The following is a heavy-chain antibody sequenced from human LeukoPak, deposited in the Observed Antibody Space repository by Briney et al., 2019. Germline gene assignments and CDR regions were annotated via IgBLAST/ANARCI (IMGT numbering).Heavy chain of an antibody. J-gene: IGHJ4*02. V-gene: IGHV3-20*04. D-gene: IGHD3-22*01. CDR3: EREEGYDCSGYYDFDY. CDR1: GFTFADYG. Sequence: GGSLRLSCAAPGFTFADYGMSWVRQAPGKGLWWVSGINWNGGSTGYADSVKGRFTISRDNAKNSLYLQMNSLRAEDTALYYCEREEGYDCSGYYDFDYWGQGTLVTVSS. CDR2: INWNGGST.